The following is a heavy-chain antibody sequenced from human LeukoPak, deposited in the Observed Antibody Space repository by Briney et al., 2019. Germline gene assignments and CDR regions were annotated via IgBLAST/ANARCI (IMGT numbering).Heavy chain of an antibody. CDR3: ARDYYDSSGYGLWVDAFDI. J-gene: IGHJ3*02. CDR1: GFTFSSYS. CDR2: ISSSSSYI. V-gene: IGHV3-21*01. Sequence: GGSLRLSCAASGFTFSSYSMNWVRQAPGKGLEWVSSISSSSSYIYYADSVKGRFTISRDNAKNSLYLQMNSLRAEDTAVYYCARDYYDSSGYGLWVDAFDIWGQGTMVTVSS. D-gene: IGHD3-22*01.